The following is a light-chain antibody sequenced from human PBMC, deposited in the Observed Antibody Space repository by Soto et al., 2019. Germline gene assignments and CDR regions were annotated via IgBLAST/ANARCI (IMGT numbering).Light chain of an antibody. CDR3: QQYYSYPLLT. CDR2: AAS. J-gene: IGKJ3*01. CDR1: QGISSY. Sequence: AIRMTQSPSSLSASTGDRVTITCRASQGISSYLAWYQQKPGKAPKLLIYAASTLQSGVPSRFSGSGSGTDFTLTISCLQSEDFATYYCQQYYSYPLLTFGPGTKVDIK. V-gene: IGKV1-8*01.